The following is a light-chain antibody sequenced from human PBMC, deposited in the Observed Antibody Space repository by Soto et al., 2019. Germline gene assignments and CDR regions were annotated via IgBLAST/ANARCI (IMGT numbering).Light chain of an antibody. CDR2: AAS. CDR3: QQYNNWPPGGT. J-gene: IGKJ1*01. CDR1: QSISSY. Sequence: DIQMTQAPAALSASVGYRVTITCRASQSISSYLNWYQQKPGKAPKLLIYAASSLQSGVPSRFSGSGSGTDFTLTISSLQPEDFAVYYCQQYNNWPPGGTFGQGTKVDI. V-gene: IGKV1-39*01.